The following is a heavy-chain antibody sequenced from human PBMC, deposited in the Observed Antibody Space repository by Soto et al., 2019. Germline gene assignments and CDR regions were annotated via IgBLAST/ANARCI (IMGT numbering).Heavy chain of an antibody. CDR2: ISGSGGST. D-gene: IGHD3-22*01. J-gene: IGHJ4*02. V-gene: IGHV3-23*01. Sequence: GGSLRLSCAASGFTFSSYAMGWVRQAPGKGLEWVSAISGSGGSTYYADSVKGRFTISRDNSKNTLYLQMNSLRAEDTAVYYCAKGGMSFMTPITMIVVAASVYYFDYWGQGTLVTVSS. CDR3: AKGGMSFMTPITMIVVAASVYYFDY. CDR1: GFTFSSYA.